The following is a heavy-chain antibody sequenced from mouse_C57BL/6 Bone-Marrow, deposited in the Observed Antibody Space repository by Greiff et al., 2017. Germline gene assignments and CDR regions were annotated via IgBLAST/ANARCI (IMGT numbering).Heavy chain of an antibody. CDR3: AYYYGSPFAY. CDR1: GYTFTSYW. CDR2: IDPSDSYT. V-gene: IGHV1-50*01. Sequence: VQLQQSGAELVKPGASVKLSCKASGYTFTSYWMQWVKQRPGQGLEWIGEIDPSDSYTNYNQKFKGKATLTVDTSSSTAYMQLSSLTSEDSAVYYCAYYYGSPFAYWGQGTLVTDSA. D-gene: IGHD1-1*01. J-gene: IGHJ3*01.